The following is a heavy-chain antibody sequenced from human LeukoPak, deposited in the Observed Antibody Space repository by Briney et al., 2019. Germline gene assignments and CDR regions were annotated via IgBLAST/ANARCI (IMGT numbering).Heavy chain of an antibody. Sequence: ASVKVSCKASGYTFTGYYMHWVRQAPGQGLEWMGRIIPILDLTNYAEKFQDRVTITADKSTNTAYMELSSLRSEDTAVYYCAGDRTGQYFDFWGQGTLLTVSS. D-gene: IGHD3/OR15-3a*01. J-gene: IGHJ4*02. CDR3: AGDRTGQYFDF. V-gene: IGHV1-69*04. CDR2: IIPILDLT. CDR1: GYTFTGYY.